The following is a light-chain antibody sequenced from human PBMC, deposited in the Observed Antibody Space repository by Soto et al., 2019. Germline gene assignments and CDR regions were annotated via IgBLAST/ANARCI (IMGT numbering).Light chain of an antibody. V-gene: IGLV2-23*01. CDR2: EGT. CDR3: YSYASSSSYV. Sequence: QAVLTQPASVSGSPGQSITISCSGTTSDVGGYNLVSWYQQHTAKAPKLLIYEGTQRPSGVSSRFSGSKSGNTASLTISGLQAEDEADYYCYSYASSSSYVFGTGTKVTVL. CDR1: TSDVGGYNL. J-gene: IGLJ1*01.